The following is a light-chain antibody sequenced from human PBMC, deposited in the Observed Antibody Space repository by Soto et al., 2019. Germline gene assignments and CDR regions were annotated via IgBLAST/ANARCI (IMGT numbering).Light chain of an antibody. Sequence: EIVMTQSPSTLSVSPGERATLSCRASQSVSSNLAWYQQKPGQAPRLLISGASSRATGIPARFSGSASGTDFTLTISRLEPEDFAVYYCQQYGSSPPISFAQGTRLAI. CDR2: GAS. J-gene: IGKJ5*01. CDR1: QSVSSN. V-gene: IGKV3-20*01. CDR3: QQYGSSPPIS.